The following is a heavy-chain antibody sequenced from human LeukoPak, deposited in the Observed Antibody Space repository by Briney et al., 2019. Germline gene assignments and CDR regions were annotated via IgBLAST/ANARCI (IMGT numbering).Heavy chain of an antibody. V-gene: IGHV4-34*01. CDR1: GGSFSGYY. CDR3: ARGSGWDGSGSYDWFDP. Sequence: SETLSLTCAVYGGSFSGYYWSWIRQPPGKGLEWIGEINHSGSTIYNPSLKSRVTMSVDTSKNQFSLKLSSVTAADTAVYYCARGSGWDGSGSYDWFDPWGQGTLVTVSS. D-gene: IGHD3-10*01. CDR2: INHSGST. J-gene: IGHJ5*02.